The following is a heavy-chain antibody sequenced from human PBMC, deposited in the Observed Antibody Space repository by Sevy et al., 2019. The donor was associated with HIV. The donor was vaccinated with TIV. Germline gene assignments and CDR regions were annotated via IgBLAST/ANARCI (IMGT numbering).Heavy chain of an antibody. D-gene: IGHD3-22*01. V-gene: IGHV3-23*01. Sequence: GSLRLSCAASGFTFSIYAMSWVRQAPGKGLEWVSGISGSYNSTYYADSVKGRFTISRDNSKNTLYLQMNSLRAEDTVVYYCAKDLYYDTSLFDYWGQGTLVTVSS. J-gene: IGHJ4*02. CDR1: GFTFSIYA. CDR3: AKDLYYDTSLFDY. CDR2: ISGSYNST.